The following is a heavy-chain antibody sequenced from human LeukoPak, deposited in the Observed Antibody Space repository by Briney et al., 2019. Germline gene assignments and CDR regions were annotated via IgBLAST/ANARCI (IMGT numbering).Heavy chain of an antibody. CDR1: GGSISSDEYY. CDR3: ARQRSYNWHFDP. J-gene: IGHJ2*01. D-gene: IGHD3-10*01. V-gene: IGHV4-31*03. Sequence: SQTLSLTCTVSGGSISSDEYYWSWIRQHPGKGLEWIGYIHYSGSTYYNPSLKSRLTISVDTSKNQFSLKLSSVTAADTAVYYCARQRSYNWHFDPWGRGTLVTVSS. CDR2: IHYSGST.